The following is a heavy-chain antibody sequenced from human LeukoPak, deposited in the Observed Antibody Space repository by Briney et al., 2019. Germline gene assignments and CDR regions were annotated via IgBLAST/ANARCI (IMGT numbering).Heavy chain of an antibody. Sequence: GGSLRLSCAASGFTFSSYWMSWVRQAPGKGLEWVANIKQDGSEKYYVDSVKGRFTISRDNAKNSLYLQMNSLRAEDTAVYYCARPAVTYDFWSGYPLWGQGTLVTVSS. D-gene: IGHD3-3*01. CDR3: ARPAVTYDFWSGYPL. V-gene: IGHV3-7*01. CDR1: GFTFSSYW. J-gene: IGHJ4*02. CDR2: IKQDGSEK.